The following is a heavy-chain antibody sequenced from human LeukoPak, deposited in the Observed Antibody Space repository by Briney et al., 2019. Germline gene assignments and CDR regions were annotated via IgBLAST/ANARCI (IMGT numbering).Heavy chain of an antibody. D-gene: IGHD3-10*01. CDR2: ISSSGTTI. CDR1: GLMFSSYE. J-gene: IGHJ4*02. V-gene: IGHV3-48*03. CDR3: ARVVVRGVLILRY. Sequence: GGSLRLSCAASGLMFSSYEMNWVRQAPGKGLEWVSYISSSGTTIYYADSVKGRFTISRDNAKNSLYLQMNSLRAEDTAVYYCARVVVRGVLILRYWGQGTLVTVSS.